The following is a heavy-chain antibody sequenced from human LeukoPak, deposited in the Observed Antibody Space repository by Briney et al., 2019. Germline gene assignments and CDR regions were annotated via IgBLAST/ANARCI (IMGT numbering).Heavy chain of an antibody. CDR3: VRDSAYSPDY. V-gene: IGHV1-18*03. CDR2: IRGNNDNT. CDR1: GYIFNTYG. J-gene: IGHJ4*02. Sequence: ASVKVSCKTSGYIFNTYGISWVRQAPGQGLEWMAWIRGNNDNTKYAQKFQGRVTLTTDTSTSTAYMELRGLTSDDMAVYYCVRDSAYSPDYWGQGSLVTVSS. D-gene: IGHD5-12*01.